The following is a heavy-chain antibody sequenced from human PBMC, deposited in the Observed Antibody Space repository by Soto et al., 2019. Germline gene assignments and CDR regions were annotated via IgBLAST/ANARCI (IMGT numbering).Heavy chain of an antibody. Sequence: EVQVLESGGGLVQPGGSLRLSCAASGFTFTSYAMSWVRQAPGKGLEWVSAISGSGGSTYYADSVKGRFTISRDNSKNTLYLQMNSLRAEDTAVYYCAKKGDNDFWSGSNNWFDPWGQGTLVTVSS. J-gene: IGHJ5*02. D-gene: IGHD3-3*01. CDR1: GFTFTSYA. CDR3: AKKGDNDFWSGSNNWFDP. CDR2: ISGSGGST. V-gene: IGHV3-23*01.